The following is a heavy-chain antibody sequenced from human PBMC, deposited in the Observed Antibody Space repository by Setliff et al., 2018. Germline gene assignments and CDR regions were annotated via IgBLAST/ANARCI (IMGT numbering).Heavy chain of an antibody. CDR3: ARGPDNYYGTQYFDY. CDR2: VHHRGNT. J-gene: IGHJ4*02. CDR1: GYSISSGYY. D-gene: IGHD3-10*01. Sequence: SETLSLTCTVSGYSISSGYYWGWIWQPPGKGLEWIGTVHHRGNTYYNPSLKSRVTMSIDTSKNQFSLNLYSVTAADTAMSYCARGPDNYYGTQYFDYWGQGMLVTVSS. V-gene: IGHV4-38-2*02.